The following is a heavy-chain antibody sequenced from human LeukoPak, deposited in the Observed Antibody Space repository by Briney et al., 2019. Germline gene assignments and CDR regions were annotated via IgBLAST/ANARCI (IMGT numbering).Heavy chain of an antibody. V-gene: IGHV4-39*01. Sequence: SETLSLTCTVSGGSISSSSYYWGWIRQPPGKGLEWIGSIYYSGSTYYNPSLKSRVTISVDTSKNQFSLKLSSVTAADTAIYYCARHSRSAYSGYENAFDIWGQGTVVTVSS. D-gene: IGHD5-12*01. CDR2: IYYSGST. CDR1: GGSISSSSYY. J-gene: IGHJ3*02. CDR3: ARHSRSAYSGYENAFDI.